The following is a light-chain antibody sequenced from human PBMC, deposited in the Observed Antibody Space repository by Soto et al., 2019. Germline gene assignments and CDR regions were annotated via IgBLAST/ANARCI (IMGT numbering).Light chain of an antibody. CDR1: QSVSSSY. J-gene: IGKJ5*01. CDR2: GVS. V-gene: IGKV3-20*01. CDR3: QQYGSSPPIT. Sequence: EIVLTQSPGTLSLSPGERATLSCRASQSVSSSYLAWYQQNPGQAPRLLIYGVSSRATGIPDRFSGSGSGTDFTLTISRREPEDFAVYYCQQYGSSPPITFGQGTRLEIK.